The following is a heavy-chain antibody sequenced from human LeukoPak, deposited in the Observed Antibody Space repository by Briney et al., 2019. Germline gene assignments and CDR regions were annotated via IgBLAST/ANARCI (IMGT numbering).Heavy chain of an antibody. CDR2: IYSDGST. D-gene: IGHD5-24*01. CDR3: ARDQRSEGYYPWGWFDP. CDR1: GFAVSTNY. Sequence: PGGSLRLSCAASGFAVSTNYLSWVRQAPGKGLEWVSVIYSDGSTYYTDSVKGRFTISRDNSENTLYLQMNSLRPEDTAVYYCARDQRSEGYYPWGWFDPWGQGTLVTVSS. J-gene: IGHJ5*02. V-gene: IGHV3-66*02.